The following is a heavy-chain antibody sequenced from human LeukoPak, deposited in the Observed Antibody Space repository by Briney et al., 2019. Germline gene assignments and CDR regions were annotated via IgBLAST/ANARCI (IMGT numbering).Heavy chain of an antibody. D-gene: IGHD5-12*01. CDR3: AKDRREGYPRDSFDI. CDR2: INSDGSST. Sequence: GGSLRLSCAASGFTFSSYWMLWVRQRPGKGLVWVSRINSDGSSTGYAGSVKGRFTISRDNAKNTLYLQMNSLRAEDTALYYCAKDRREGYPRDSFDIWGQGTAVTVSS. J-gene: IGHJ3*02. V-gene: IGHV3-74*01. CDR1: GFTFSSYW.